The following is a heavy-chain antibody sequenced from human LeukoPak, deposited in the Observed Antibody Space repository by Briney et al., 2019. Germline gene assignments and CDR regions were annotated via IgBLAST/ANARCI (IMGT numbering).Heavy chain of an antibody. V-gene: IGHV3-48*03. CDR3: AKGGSPGYNYNAFDM. Sequence: PGGSLRLSCEASGLTFSIFEMNWVRLAPGKGLEWVSFISSSGDIKLYADSVKGRFTIPRDNARNSLYLHMDSLRAEDTAAYYCAKGGSPGYNYNAFDMWGQGTMVAVSS. CDR1: GLTFSIFE. D-gene: IGHD3-22*01. CDR2: ISSSGDIK. J-gene: IGHJ3*02.